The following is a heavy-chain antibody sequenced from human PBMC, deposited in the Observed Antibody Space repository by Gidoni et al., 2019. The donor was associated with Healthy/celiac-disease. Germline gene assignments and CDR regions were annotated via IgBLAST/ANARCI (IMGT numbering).Heavy chain of an antibody. J-gene: IGHJ4*02. V-gene: IGHV1-58*01. CDR3: AAGLGSGSYYFDY. D-gene: IGHD1-26*01. Sequence: QMQLVQSGPEVKKPGTSVKVSCKASGFTFTSSAVQWVRQARGQRLEWIGWIVVGSGNTNYAQKFQERVTITRDMSTSTAYMELSSLRSEDTAVYYCAAGLGSGSYYFDYWGQGTLVTVSS. CDR2: IVVGSGNT. CDR1: GFTFTSSA.